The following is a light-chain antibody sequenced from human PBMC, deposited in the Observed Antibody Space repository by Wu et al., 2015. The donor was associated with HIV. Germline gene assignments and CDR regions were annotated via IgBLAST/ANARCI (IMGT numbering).Light chain of an antibody. CDR3: QQYDNWPLFT. CDR2: VHP. J-gene: IGKJ4*01. CDR1: RNY. Sequence: RNYLVLVPAETVRPTRPTVSSSXVHPPGPPVYRVRFSGSGSGTEFTLTISSMQSEDFAVYHCQQYDNWPLFTFGGGTKVEIK. V-gene: IGKV3-15*01.